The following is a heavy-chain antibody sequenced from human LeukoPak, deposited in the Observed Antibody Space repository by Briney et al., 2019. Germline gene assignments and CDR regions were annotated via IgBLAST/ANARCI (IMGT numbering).Heavy chain of an antibody. CDR1: GFIFSDYG. CDR3: ARDFLEATLLGY. V-gene: IGHV3-33*01. CDR2: IWYDGSNE. D-gene: IGHD3-3*01. J-gene: IGHJ4*02. Sequence: GRSLRLSCAASGFIFSDYGMHWVRQAPGKGLEWVAVIWYDGSNEYYADAVKGRFTISRDNSKDTLYLQMNSLRAEDTAVYYCARDFLEATLLGYWGQGTLVTVSS.